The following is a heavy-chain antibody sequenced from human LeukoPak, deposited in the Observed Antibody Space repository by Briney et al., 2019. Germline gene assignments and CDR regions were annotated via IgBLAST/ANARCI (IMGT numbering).Heavy chain of an antibody. CDR3: VRAAYRAAFGI. CDR2: IKSDGSYT. CDR1: GFTFSTYW. V-gene: IGHV3-74*01. J-gene: IGHJ3*02. D-gene: IGHD4-11*01. Sequence: GGSLRLSCAASGFTFSTYWMHWVRQAPGKGLVWVSLIKSDGSYTSYADSVKGRFTISRDNAKNTLYLQMNSLRVEDTAVYYCVRAAYRAAFGIWGQGTMVTVSS.